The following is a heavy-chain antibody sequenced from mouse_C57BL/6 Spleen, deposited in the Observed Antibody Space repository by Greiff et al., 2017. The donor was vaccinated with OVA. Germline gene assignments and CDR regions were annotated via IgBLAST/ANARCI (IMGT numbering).Heavy chain of an antibody. D-gene: IGHD2-13*01. CDR2: IHPNSGST. CDR1: GYTFTSYW. Sequence: QVQLQQSGAELVKPGASVKLSCKASGYTFTSYWMHWVKQRPGQGLEWIGMIHPNSGSTNYNEKFKSKATLTVDKSSSTAYMQLSSLTSEDSAVYYYGRRDCDGAFDYWGQGTTLTVSS. V-gene: IGHV1-64*01. CDR3: GRRDCDGAFDY. J-gene: IGHJ2*01.